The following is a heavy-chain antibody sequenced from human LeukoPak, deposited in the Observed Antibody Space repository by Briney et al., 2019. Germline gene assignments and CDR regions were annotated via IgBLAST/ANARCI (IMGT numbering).Heavy chain of an antibody. Sequence: GGSLRLSCAASGFTFDDYGMSWVRQAPGKGLEWVSGINWNGGSTGYADSVKGRFTISRDNAKNSLYLQMNSLRAEDTALYYCAREPVVTHDYYYYYYMDVWGKGTTVTVSS. V-gene: IGHV3-20*04. CDR1: GFTFDDYG. CDR2: INWNGGST. D-gene: IGHD4-23*01. CDR3: AREPVVTHDYYYYYYMDV. J-gene: IGHJ6*03.